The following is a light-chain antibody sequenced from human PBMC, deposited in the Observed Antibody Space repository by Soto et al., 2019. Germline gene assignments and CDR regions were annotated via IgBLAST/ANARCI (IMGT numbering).Light chain of an antibody. J-gene: IGKJ1*01. V-gene: IGKV3-15*01. CDR2: GAS. Sequence: VMSKSLATLSVSPGERVTLSCRASQSVATNLAWYQQRPGQAPRLLIYGASKRAIGLPARFSGSVSGTEFTLTICCLQSEDFAVYCCQQDNVWPQTLGQGTKVDIK. CDR3: QQDNVWPQT. CDR1: QSVATN.